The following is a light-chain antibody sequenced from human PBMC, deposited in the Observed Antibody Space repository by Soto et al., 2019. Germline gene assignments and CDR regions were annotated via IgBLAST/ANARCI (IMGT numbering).Light chain of an antibody. J-gene: IGKJ2*01. Sequence: EIVLTQSPGTLSLSPGERATLSCRASRSFSSSYLAWYQHKVGQAPRLLIYAASTRATGIPVRFSGSGSATDFTLTISRLEPEDSAVYYCHHYDSSPPYTFGQGTKLEIK. V-gene: IGKV3-20*01. CDR1: RSFSSSY. CDR3: HHYDSSPPYT. CDR2: AAS.